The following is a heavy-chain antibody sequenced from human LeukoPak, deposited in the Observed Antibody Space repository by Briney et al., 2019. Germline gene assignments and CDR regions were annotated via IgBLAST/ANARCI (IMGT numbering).Heavy chain of an antibody. Sequence: GGSLRLSCSASGFTFSSYAMHWVRQAPGKGLEYVSAISSNGGSTYYADSVKGRFTISRDNSKNTLYLQMSSLRAEDTAVYYCVKDRLAAASTVRWYFDLWGRGTLVTVSS. CDR2: ISSNGGST. CDR3: VKDRLAAASTVRWYFDL. J-gene: IGHJ2*01. CDR1: GFTFSSYA. V-gene: IGHV3-64D*06. D-gene: IGHD6-13*01.